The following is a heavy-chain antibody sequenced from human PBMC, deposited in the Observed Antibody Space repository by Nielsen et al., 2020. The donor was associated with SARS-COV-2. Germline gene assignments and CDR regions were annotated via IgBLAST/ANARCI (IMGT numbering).Heavy chain of an antibody. D-gene: IGHD1-14*01. CDR3: ARGFRVTGFDY. V-gene: IGHV4-34*01. CDR2: INHSGST. Sequence: LRLSCAVYGGSFSGYYWSWIRQPPGKGLEWIGEINHSGSTNYNPSLKSRVTISVDTSKNQFSLKLSSVTAADTAVYYCARGFRVTGFDYWGQGTLVTVSS. CDR1: GGSFSGYY. J-gene: IGHJ4*02.